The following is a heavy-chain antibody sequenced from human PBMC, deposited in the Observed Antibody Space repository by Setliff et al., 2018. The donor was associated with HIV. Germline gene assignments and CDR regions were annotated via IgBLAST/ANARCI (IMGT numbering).Heavy chain of an antibody. CDR1: GGSINSGGYY. CDR2: IYSNGNA. J-gene: IGHJ4*02. CDR3: APRGYSGFHDN. Sequence: PSETLSLTCTVSGGSINSGGYYWSWIRQHPGKGLEWIGYIYSNGNAYYNPSLKSRVIISVDTSENQVSLKLRSVTAADTAVYYCAPRGYSGFHDNWGQGTLVTVSS. V-gene: IGHV4-31*03. D-gene: IGHD5-12*01.